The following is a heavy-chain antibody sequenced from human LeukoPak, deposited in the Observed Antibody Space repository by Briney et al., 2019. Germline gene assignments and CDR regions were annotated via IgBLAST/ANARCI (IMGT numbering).Heavy chain of an antibody. Sequence: SETLSLTCTVSGGSISSSSYYWGWIRQPPGKGLEWIGSIYYSGSTYYNPSLKSRVTISVDTSKNQFSLKLSSVTAADTAVYYCASVENGSGSEYYYYYGMDVWGQGTTVTVSS. CDR3: ASVENGSGSEYYYYYGMDV. CDR2: IYYSGST. V-gene: IGHV4-39*01. J-gene: IGHJ6*02. CDR1: GGSISSSSYY. D-gene: IGHD3-10*01.